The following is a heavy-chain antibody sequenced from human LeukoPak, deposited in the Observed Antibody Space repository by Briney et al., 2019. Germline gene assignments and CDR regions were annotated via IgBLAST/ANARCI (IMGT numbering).Heavy chain of an antibody. Sequence: GGSLRLXCAASGFTFSGSAMHWVRQASGKGLEWVGRIRSKANSYATAYAASVKGRFTISRDDSKNTAYLQMNSLKTEDTAVYYCTKQGLEVVTARAYYYMDVWGKGTTVTVSS. D-gene: IGHD2-21*02. CDR1: GFTFSGSA. CDR2: IRSKANSYAT. CDR3: TKQGLEVVTARAYYYMDV. J-gene: IGHJ6*03. V-gene: IGHV3-73*01.